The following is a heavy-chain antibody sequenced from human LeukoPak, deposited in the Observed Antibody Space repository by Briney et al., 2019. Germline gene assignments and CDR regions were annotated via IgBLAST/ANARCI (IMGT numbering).Heavy chain of an antibody. CDR2: INPKSGVT. J-gene: IGHJ3*02. Sequence: ASVKVSCKASGYTFTDYYLHWVRQAPGQGLEWMGWINPKSGVTDSKMKFQGRVTLTRDTSITTAYMELISLTSDDAAVYYCAIRTDDYGGISDAFDIWGQGTMVTVSS. CDR1: GYTFTDYY. CDR3: AIRTDDYGGISDAFDI. D-gene: IGHD4-23*01. V-gene: IGHV1-2*02.